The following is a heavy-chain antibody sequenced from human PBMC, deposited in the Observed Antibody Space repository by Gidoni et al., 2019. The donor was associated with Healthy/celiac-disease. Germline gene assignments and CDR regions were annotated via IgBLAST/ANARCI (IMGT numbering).Heavy chain of an antibody. CDR2: IYYSGST. J-gene: IGHJ3*02. CDR3: ARDKEPGDAFDI. V-gene: IGHV4-59*01. CDR1: GGSISSYY. Sequence: QVQLQESGPGLVKPSETLSLTCTVSGGSISSYYWSWIRQPPGKGLEWIGYIYYSGSTNYNPSLKSRVTISVDTSKNQFSLKLSSVTAADTDVYYCARDKEPGDAFDIWGQGTMVTVSS. D-gene: IGHD1-1*01.